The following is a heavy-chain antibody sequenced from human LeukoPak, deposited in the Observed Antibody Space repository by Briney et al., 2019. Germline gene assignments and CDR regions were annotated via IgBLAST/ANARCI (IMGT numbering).Heavy chain of an antibody. Sequence: PGGSLRLSCAPSGFIVTDAWMSWVRQAPGKGLEWVGRIKSTASGGTIDYAAPVKGRFSIPRDDSKNTLYLHVDSLKTEDTAVYYCTGPEDYWGQGTLVTVSS. CDR3: TGPEDY. CDR1: GFIVTDAW. V-gene: IGHV3-15*01. J-gene: IGHJ4*02. CDR2: IKSTASGGTI.